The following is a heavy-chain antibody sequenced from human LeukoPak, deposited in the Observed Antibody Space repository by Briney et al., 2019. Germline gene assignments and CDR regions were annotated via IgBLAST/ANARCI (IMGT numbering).Heavy chain of an antibody. J-gene: IGHJ4*02. CDR2: IFHSGST. Sequence: PSETLSLTCAVSGGSISSNNWWSWVRQPPGKGLEWIGEIFHSGSTNYNPSLKSRVTISLDKSKNQFFLKLNFVTAADTAMYYCARDRGIGSTSGQGVYYFDYWGQGTLVTVSS. D-gene: IGHD2-2*01. CDR1: GGSISSNNW. CDR3: ARDRGIGSTSGQGVYYFDY. V-gene: IGHV4-4*02.